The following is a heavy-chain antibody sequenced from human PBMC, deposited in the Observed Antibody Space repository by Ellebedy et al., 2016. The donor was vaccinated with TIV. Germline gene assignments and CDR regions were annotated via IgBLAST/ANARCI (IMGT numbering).Heavy chain of an antibody. CDR1: GGSISSYT. CDR2: ISTSSSYI. Sequence: PSETLSLTCTVSGGSISSYTLNWVRQAPGKGLEWVSSISTSSSYIYYADSVKGRFTISRDNAKNSLFLQMTSLRAEDTAVYYCARDGSRWELRGSNLDSWGQGTLVTVSS. J-gene: IGHJ4*02. V-gene: IGHV3-21*01. CDR3: ARDGSRWELRGSNLDS. D-gene: IGHD1-26*01.